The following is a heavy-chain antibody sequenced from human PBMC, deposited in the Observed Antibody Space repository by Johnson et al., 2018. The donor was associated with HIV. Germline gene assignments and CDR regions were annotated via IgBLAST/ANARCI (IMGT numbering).Heavy chain of an antibody. J-gene: IGHJ3*01. CDR3: ARRTYCTGDSCSSGLGTFDL. D-gene: IGHD2-15*01. CDR2: IYSGGST. V-gene: IGHV3-66*02. Sequence: VQLVESGGGLVKPGGSLRLSCAVSGVIFSDYYMSWIRQAPGKGLEWVSVIYSGGSTYYADSVKGRVTISRDNSKNTLYLQMNSLRAEDTAVYYCARRTYCTGDSCSSGLGTFDLWGQGTMVTVSS. CDR1: GVIFSDYY.